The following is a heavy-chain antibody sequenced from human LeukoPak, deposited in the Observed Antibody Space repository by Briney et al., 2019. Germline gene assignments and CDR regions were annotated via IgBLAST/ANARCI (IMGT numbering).Heavy chain of an antibody. D-gene: IGHD2-15*01. V-gene: IGHV1-2*02. J-gene: IGHJ4*02. CDR1: GYTFTGYY. CDR2: INPNSGGT. Sequence: ASVKVSCKASGYTFTGYYMHWVRQAPGQGLEGMGWINPNSGGTNYAQKFQGRVTMTRDTSISTAYMELSRLRSDDTAVYYCASHRENCSGGSCSVVDYWGQGTLVTVSS. CDR3: ASHRENCSGGSCSVVDY.